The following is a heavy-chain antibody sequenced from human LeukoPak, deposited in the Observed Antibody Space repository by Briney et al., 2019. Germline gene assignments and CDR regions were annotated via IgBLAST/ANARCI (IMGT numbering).Heavy chain of an antibody. CDR2: IDYSGST. J-gene: IGHJ4*02. Sequence: SSETLSLTCTVSGGSIRSGDYFWTWIRQPPGKGLEWIGYIDYSGSTYYNPSLKSRPTISLDTSKNQFSLKLTSVTAADTAVYSCARSYPPGSGSYVDYWGQGTLVTVSS. CDR3: ARSYPPGSGSYVDY. V-gene: IGHV4-30-4*01. CDR1: GGSIRSGDYF. D-gene: IGHD3-10*01.